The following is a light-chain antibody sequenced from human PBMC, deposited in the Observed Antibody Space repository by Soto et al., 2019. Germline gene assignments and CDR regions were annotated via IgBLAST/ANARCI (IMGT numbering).Light chain of an antibody. J-gene: IGKJ2*01. CDR3: QQTYSFPHT. Sequence: DVQMTQTPSSVSASVGDRVTITCRASERIGSWLAWYQQKPGKAPKLLIYGASNLQDEVPSRFSGSGSETDFALTISSLQPEDFATYYCQQTYSFPHTFGQGTKVEIK. CDR2: GAS. CDR1: ERIGSW. V-gene: IGKV1-12*01.